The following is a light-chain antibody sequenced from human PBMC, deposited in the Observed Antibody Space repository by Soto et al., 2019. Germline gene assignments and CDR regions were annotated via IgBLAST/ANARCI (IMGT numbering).Light chain of an antibody. Sequence: DIQMTQSPSSLSASVGDRVTITCRASQSISSWLAWYQQKPGKAPKLLIYDAYSLESGVPSRFSGSGSGTEFTLTIRSLQPDEFATYYCKQYNSYPWTFGQGTELDNK. CDR2: DAY. CDR3: KQYNSYPWT. CDR1: QSISSW. V-gene: IGKV1-5*01. J-gene: IGKJ1*01.